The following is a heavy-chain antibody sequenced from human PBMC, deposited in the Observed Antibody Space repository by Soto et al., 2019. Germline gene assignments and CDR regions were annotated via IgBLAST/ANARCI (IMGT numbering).Heavy chain of an antibody. CDR1: GFTFSAYD. CDR2: VNGNGGST. CDR3: RAYTYGQGVDY. Sequence: GGSLRLSCVASGFTFSAYDMNWVRQAPGKGLEWVSVVNGNGGSTYYADSVKGRFTISRDDSKNTVYLQMNSLRAEDTAVYYCRAYTYGQGVDYWGQGTLVTVSS. J-gene: IGHJ4*02. V-gene: IGHV3-23*01. D-gene: IGHD5-18*01.